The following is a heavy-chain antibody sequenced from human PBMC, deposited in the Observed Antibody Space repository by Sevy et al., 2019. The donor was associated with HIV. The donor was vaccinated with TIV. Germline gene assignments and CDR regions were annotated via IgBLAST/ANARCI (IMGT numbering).Heavy chain of an antibody. J-gene: IGHJ4*02. D-gene: IGHD4-17*01. CDR3: ARDLEFYDYGDYGPAFMPDY. CDR2: IWFDGSNT. Sequence: GGFLRLSCAASGFTFSSYGMHWVRQAPGKGLEWVGVIWFDGSNTYYADAVKGRFTISRDIAKNTLHLQMNSLRAEDTAVYYCARDLEFYDYGDYGPAFMPDYWGQGTLVTVSS. CDR1: GFTFSSYG. V-gene: IGHV3-33*01.